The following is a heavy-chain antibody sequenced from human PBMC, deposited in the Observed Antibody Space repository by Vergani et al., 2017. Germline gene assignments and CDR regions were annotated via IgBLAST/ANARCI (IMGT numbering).Heavy chain of an antibody. Sequence: QVQLVQSGAEVKKPGSSVKVSCKASGGTFSSYAISWVRQAPGQGLEWMGGIIPIFGTANYAQKFQGRVTITADESTSTAYMELSSLRSEDTAVYYCARESDXTMVRATDGRTFDPWGQGTLVTVSS. CDR2: IIPIFGTA. CDR3: ARESDXTMVRATDGRTFDP. D-gene: IGHD3-10*01. J-gene: IGHJ5*02. V-gene: IGHV1-69*12. CDR1: GGTFSSYA.